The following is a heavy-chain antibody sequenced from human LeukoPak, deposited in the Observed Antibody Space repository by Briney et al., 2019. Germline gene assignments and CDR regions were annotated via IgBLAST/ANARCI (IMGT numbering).Heavy chain of an antibody. CDR2: MSSNSRYI. CDR3: ARDHSSSPGVDY. CDR1: GFTFSDYS. D-gene: IGHD6-6*01. V-gene: IGHV3-21*06. Sequence: GGSLRLSCAASGFTFSDYSMNWVRQAPGEKLEWVSSMSSNSRYIYYADSVKGRFTISRDNAKNSLSLQMHSLRAEDTAIYYCARDHSSSPGVDYWGQGTLVTVSS. J-gene: IGHJ4*02.